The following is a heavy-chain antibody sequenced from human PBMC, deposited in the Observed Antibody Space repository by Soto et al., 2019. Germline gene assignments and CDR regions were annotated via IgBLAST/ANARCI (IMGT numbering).Heavy chain of an antibody. CDR1: GFTFSNYW. D-gene: IGHD4-17*01. CDR2: INQGGSEK. Sequence: EVQLVESGGGLVQPGGSLRLSCAASGFTFSNYWMSWVRQAPGKGLEWVAKINQGGSEKWSADSVKGRFTISRDNAKYSLYLQLNSLGAEDTAVYYCVKDDGDYSFDYWGQGTLVTVSS. J-gene: IGHJ4*02. V-gene: IGHV3-7*03. CDR3: VKDDGDYSFDY.